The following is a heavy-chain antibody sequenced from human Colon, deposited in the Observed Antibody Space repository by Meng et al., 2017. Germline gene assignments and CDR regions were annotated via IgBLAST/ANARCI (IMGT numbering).Heavy chain of an antibody. D-gene: IGHD4-17*01. CDR2: IYYSGST. J-gene: IGHJ5*02. CDR3: ARTNYGDYNWFDP. Sequence: AQLQESGPGLVKPTQPLSLTCTVSGGSISSGGFYWSWIRQHPGKGLEWIGYIYYSGSTYYNPSLRSRVAISIDTSKNQFSLKLTSVTAADTAVYFCARTNYGDYNWFDPWGQGTLVTVSS. CDR1: GGSISSGGFY. V-gene: IGHV4-31*03.